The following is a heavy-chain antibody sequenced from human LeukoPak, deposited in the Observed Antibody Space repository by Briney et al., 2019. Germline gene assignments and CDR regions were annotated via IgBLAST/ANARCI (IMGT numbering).Heavy chain of an antibody. CDR3: ARQNCGWYYYYYYMDV. J-gene: IGHJ6*03. CDR2: INPNSGNT. CDR1: GYTFTGYY. D-gene: IGHD6-19*01. Sequence: ASVKVSCEASGYTFTGYYMHWVRQAPGQGLEWMGWINPNSGNTGYAQKFQGRVTMTRNTSISTAYTELSSLRSEDTAVYYCARQNCGWYYYYYYMDVWGKGTTVTISS. V-gene: IGHV1-8*02.